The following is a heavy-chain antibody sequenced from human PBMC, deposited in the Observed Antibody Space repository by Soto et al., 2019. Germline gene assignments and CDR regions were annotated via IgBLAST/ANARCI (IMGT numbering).Heavy chain of an antibody. CDR1: GFTVITKY. D-gene: IGHD3-3*01. CDR2: IYSDGNT. CDR3: ARVLGVTSYYFDY. Sequence: GGSLRLSCAASGFTVITKYMSWVLQAPWKGLEWVSIIYSDGNTYYADSVKGRFTISRDNSKNTLYLQMTSLRAEDTAVYYCARVLGVTSYYFDYWGQGTLVTVSS. J-gene: IGHJ4*02. V-gene: IGHV3-53*01.